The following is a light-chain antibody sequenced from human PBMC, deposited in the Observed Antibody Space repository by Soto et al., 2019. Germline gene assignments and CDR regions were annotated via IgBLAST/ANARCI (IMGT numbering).Light chain of an antibody. J-gene: IGKJ1*01. CDR1: QTIMTY. V-gene: IGKV1-6*01. CDR3: LQDYNYPWT. CDR2: AAS. Sequence: IQMTQSPSSLSASVGDEVTITCRASQTIMTYLNWYQLKPGKPPRLLIYAASSLQSGVPSRFSGSGSGTDFTLTISSLQPEDFATYYCLQDYNYPWTFGQGTKVDIK.